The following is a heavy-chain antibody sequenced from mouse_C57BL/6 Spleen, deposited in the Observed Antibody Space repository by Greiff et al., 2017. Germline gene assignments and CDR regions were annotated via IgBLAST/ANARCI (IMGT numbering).Heavy chain of an antibody. V-gene: IGHV1-64*01. Sequence: QVQLQQPGAELVKPGASVKLSCKASGYTFTSYWMHWVKQRPGQGLEWIGMIHPNSGSTNYNEKFKSKATLTVDKSSSTAYMQLSSLTSEDSAVYYCARTTVVAPYYFYYWGQGTTLTVSS. D-gene: IGHD1-1*01. CDR2: IHPNSGST. CDR3: ARTTVVAPYYFYY. J-gene: IGHJ2*01. CDR1: GYTFTSYW.